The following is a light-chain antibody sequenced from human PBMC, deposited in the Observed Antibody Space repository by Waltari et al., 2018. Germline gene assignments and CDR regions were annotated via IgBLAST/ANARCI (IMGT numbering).Light chain of an antibody. J-gene: IGKJ3*01. CDR2: DTF. V-gene: IGKV3-11*01. Sequence: EIVLTPSPVTLSLSPGGRATLSCRASQSVSRYLAWYQQKPGQAPRLLIYDTFSRASGIPARFSGSGSGTDFTLTISSLEPEDFAVYYCLHRSNWPPLFTFGPGTKVDIK. CDR3: LHRSNWPPLFT. CDR1: QSVSRY.